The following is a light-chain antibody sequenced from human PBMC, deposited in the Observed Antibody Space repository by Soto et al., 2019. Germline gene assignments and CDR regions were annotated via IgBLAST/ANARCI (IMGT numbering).Light chain of an antibody. V-gene: IGKV1-5*01. Sequence: DIQMTQPPSTLSASVRDSVTITSRASQSIRSLLAWYQQKPGKAPKVLIYDDSSLGSGVPSRFSGSGSGTEFTLTISSLQPDDFATYFCQQYQTYSTFGQGTRLEIK. CDR3: QQYQTYST. CDR1: QSIRSL. J-gene: IGKJ5*01. CDR2: DDS.